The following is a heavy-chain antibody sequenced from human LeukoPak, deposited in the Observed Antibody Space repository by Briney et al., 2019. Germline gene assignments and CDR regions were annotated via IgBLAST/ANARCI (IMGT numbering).Heavy chain of an antibody. CDR2: IYYSGST. D-gene: IGHD2-21*01. Sequence: SETLSLTCTVSGDSMSSTLYYWGWLRQPPGKGLEWIGIIYYSGSTYYNPSLKSRVTISIDTSKNHFSLKLSSVTAADTAVYYCARQRLWLDYWGQGTLVTVSS. V-gene: IGHV4-39*01. J-gene: IGHJ4*02. CDR3: ARQRLWLDY. CDR1: GDSMSSTLYY.